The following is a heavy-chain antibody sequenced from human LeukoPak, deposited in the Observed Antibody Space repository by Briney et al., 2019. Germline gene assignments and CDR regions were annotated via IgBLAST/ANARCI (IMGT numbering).Heavy chain of an antibody. CDR1: GYRFTNYW. J-gene: IGHJ4*02. CDR2: IDPSDSYT. CDR3: ARRSTYGSGTNYLFDY. V-gene: IGHV5-10-1*04. D-gene: IGHD3-10*01. Sequence: GESLKISCKGSGYRFTNYWISWVRQMPGKGLEWMGRIDPSDSYTNYSPSFQGQITISADKSISTAYLQWSSLKASDTAMYYCARRSTYGSGTNYLFDYWGQGTLVTVSS.